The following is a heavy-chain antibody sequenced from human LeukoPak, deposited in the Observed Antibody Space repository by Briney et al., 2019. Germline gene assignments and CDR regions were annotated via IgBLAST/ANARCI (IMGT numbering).Heavy chain of an antibody. D-gene: IGHD1-26*01. V-gene: IGHV3-33*01. CDR3: ARAPGGTSTYYFDY. Sequence: GGSLRLSCAASGFTFSSYDMHWVRQAPGKGLEWVALIWYDGSNEYYANSVKGRFTISRDSSQNTLYLQMNSLRAEDTAVYYCARAPGGTSTYYFDYWGPGTLVTVSS. CDR2: IWYDGSNE. J-gene: IGHJ4*02. CDR1: GFTFSSYD.